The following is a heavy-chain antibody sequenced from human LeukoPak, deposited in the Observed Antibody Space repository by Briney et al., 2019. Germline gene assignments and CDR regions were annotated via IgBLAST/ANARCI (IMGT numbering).Heavy chain of an antibody. CDR2: IYYSGST. CDR1: GGSISSSSYY. CDR3: ASFIAAAVNYYLDY. J-gene: IGHJ4*02. D-gene: IGHD6-13*01. Sequence: PSETLSLTCTVSGGSISSSSYYWGWIRQPPGKGLEWIGSIYYSGSTYYNPSLKSRVTISVDTSKNQFSLKLSSVTAADTAVYYCASFIAAAVNYYLDYWGQGTLVTVSS. V-gene: IGHV4-39*07.